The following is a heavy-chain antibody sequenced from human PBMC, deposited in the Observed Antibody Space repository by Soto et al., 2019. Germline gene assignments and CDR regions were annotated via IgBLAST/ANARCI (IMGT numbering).Heavy chain of an antibody. V-gene: IGHV3-30*18. CDR1: GFTFSSYG. Sequence: QVQLVESGGGVVQPGRSLRLSCAASGFTFSSYGMHWVRQAPGKGLEWVAVISYDGSNKYYADSVKGRFTISRDNSKNTLYLQMNSLRDEDTAVYYCAKEWVITMVRGVIGYYGMDVWGQGTTVTVSS. D-gene: IGHD3-10*01. CDR2: ISYDGSNK. CDR3: AKEWVITMVRGVIGYYGMDV. J-gene: IGHJ6*02.